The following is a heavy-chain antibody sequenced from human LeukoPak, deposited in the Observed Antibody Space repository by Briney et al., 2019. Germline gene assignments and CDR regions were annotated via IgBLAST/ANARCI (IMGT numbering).Heavy chain of an antibody. CDR2: IIPIFGTA. Sequence: SVKVSCKASGGTFSSYAISWVRQAPGQGLERMGGIIPIFGTANYAQKFQGRVTITADKSTSTAYMELSSLRSEDTAVYYCASPADDYGDYRQAYYFDYWGQGTLVTVSS. D-gene: IGHD4-17*01. V-gene: IGHV1-69*06. CDR1: GGTFSSYA. J-gene: IGHJ4*02. CDR3: ASPADDYGDYRQAYYFDY.